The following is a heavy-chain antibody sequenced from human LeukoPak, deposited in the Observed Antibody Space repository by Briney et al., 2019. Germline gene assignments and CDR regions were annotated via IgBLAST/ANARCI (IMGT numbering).Heavy chain of an antibody. Sequence: ASVKVSCKASGYTFTSYAISWVRQAPGQGLEWMGWISAYNGNTNYAQKLQGRVTMTTDTSTSTAYMELRSLRSDDTAVYYCARRSQWLGPYGMDVWGQGTTVTVSS. J-gene: IGHJ6*02. D-gene: IGHD6-19*01. CDR3: ARRSQWLGPYGMDV. CDR1: GYTFTSYA. V-gene: IGHV1-18*01. CDR2: ISAYNGNT.